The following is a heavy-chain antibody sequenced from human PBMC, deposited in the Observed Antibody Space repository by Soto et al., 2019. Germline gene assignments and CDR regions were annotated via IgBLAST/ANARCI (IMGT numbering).Heavy chain of an antibody. CDR2: IYYSGST. V-gene: IGHV4-31*03. Sequence: QVQLQESGAGLVKPSQTLSLTCTVSGASISSGGYYWSWIRQHPGKGLEWIGYIYYSGSTYYNPSLKSRVTISVDTSKNQFSLKLSSVTAADTAVYYCASSVVAATLGFDFWGQGTLVTVSS. D-gene: IGHD2-15*01. CDR3: ASSVVAATLGFDF. J-gene: IGHJ4*02. CDR1: GASISSGGYY.